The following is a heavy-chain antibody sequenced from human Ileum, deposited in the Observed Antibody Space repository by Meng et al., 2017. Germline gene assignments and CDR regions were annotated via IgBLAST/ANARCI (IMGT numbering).Heavy chain of an antibody. CDR3: ASDPNWSTT. J-gene: IGHJ5*02. Sequence: EQRVDLGGGLVKPGGSLRLSCVGSRSIFDSYDMTWIRQAPGKGPEWVASMGLGHSHGSYADSVIGRFTVSRDNAKTSFFLQMNSLRAEDTAIYYCASDPNWSTTWGQGTLVTVSS. CDR1: RSIFDSYD. V-gene: IGHV3-21*02. CDR2: MGLGHSHG.